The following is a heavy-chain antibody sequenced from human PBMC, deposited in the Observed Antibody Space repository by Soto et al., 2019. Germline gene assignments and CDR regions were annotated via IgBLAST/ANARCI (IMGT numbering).Heavy chain of an antibody. CDR2: INPNSGGT. J-gene: IGHJ6*02. Sequence: GASVKVSCKSSGYTFTGYYMHWVLQAPGQGLEWMGWINPNSGGTNYAQKFQGRVTMTRDTSISTAYMELSRLRSDDTAVYYCARDSERRSIAARRHYYYYYGMDVWGQGXTVTVYS. D-gene: IGHD6-6*01. CDR1: GYTFTGYY. V-gene: IGHV1-2*02. CDR3: ARDSERRSIAARRHYYYYYGMDV.